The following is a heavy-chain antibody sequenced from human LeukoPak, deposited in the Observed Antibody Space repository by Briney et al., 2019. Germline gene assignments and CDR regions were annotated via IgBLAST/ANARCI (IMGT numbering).Heavy chain of an antibody. CDR3: AKDRSTVTYVDY. V-gene: IGHV3-30*18. D-gene: IGHD4-17*01. CDR2: ISYDGSNK. CDR1: GFTFSSYC. J-gene: IGHJ4*02. Sequence: GGSLRLSCAASGFTFSSYCMRWVRQAPGKGLEWVAVISYDGSNKYYADSVKGRFTISRDNSKNTLYLQMNSLRAEDTAVYYCAKDRSTVTYVDYWGQGTLVTVSS.